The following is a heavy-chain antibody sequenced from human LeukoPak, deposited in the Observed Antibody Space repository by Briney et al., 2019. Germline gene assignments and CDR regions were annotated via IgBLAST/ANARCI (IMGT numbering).Heavy chain of an antibody. D-gene: IGHD3-22*01. Sequence: SETLSLTCTVSGGSVSSGSYYWSWIRQPPGKGLEWIGYIYHSGSTYYNPSLKSRVTISVDRSKNQFSLKLSSVTAADTAVYYCARRDYDSSGYYDYWGQGTLVTVSS. CDR1: GGSVSSGSYY. CDR2: IYHSGST. V-gene: IGHV4-30-2*01. CDR3: ARRDYDSSGYYDY. J-gene: IGHJ4*02.